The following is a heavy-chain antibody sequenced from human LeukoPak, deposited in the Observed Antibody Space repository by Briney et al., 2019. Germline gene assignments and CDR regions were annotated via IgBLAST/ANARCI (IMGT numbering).Heavy chain of an antibody. CDR1: GFTFGDYA. CDR2: IRSKAYGGTT. J-gene: IGHJ4*02. Sequence: PGRSLRLSCTASGFTFGDYAMSWVRQAPGKGLEWVGFIRSKAYGGTTEYAASVKGRFTISRDDSKSIAYLQMNSLKTEDTAVYFCTSEDIVVGPAARLTRFDYWGQGTLVTVSS. V-gene: IGHV3-49*04. CDR3: TSEDIVVGPAARLTRFDY. D-gene: IGHD2-2*01.